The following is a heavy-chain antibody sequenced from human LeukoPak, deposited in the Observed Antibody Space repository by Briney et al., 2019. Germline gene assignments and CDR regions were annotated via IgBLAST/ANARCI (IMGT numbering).Heavy chain of an antibody. D-gene: IGHD6-19*01. J-gene: IGHJ4*02. V-gene: IGHV4-39*07. CDR3: ARVSKPGYSSGWYEDY. CDR2: IYYSGST. CDR1: GGSISSSSYY. Sequence: SETLSLTCTVSGGSISSSSYYWGWIRQPPGKELEWIGSIYYSGSTYYNPSLKSRVTISVDTSKNQFSLKLSSVTAADTAVYYCARVSKPGYSSGWYEDYWGQGTLVTVSS.